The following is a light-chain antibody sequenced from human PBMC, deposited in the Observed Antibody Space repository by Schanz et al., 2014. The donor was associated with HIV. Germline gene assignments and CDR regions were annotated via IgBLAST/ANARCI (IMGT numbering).Light chain of an antibody. CDR2: DGS. Sequence: QSALTQPASVSGSPGQSITLSCTGPNSDIDFYYYVSWFQQHPGKAPQLMLYDGSRRPSGVSNRFSGSKSDNTASLTISGLQPEDEADYYCSSYTTSLTLVFGGGTKLTVL. CDR3: SSYTTSLTLV. CDR1: NSDIDFYYY. J-gene: IGLJ3*02. V-gene: IGLV2-14*03.